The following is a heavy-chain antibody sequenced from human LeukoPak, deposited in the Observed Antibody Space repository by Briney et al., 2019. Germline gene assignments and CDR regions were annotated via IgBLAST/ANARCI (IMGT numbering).Heavy chain of an antibody. J-gene: IGHJ4*02. CDR1: GGSFSGYY. CDR3: ARVVRGGLDY. Sequence: LSLTCAVYGGSFSGYYWSWIRQAPGKGLEWVSYISSSGSTIYYADSVKGRFTISRDNAKNSLYLQMNSLRAEDTAVYYCARVVRGGLDYWGQGTLVTVSS. D-gene: IGHD3-10*01. V-gene: IGHV3-11*01. CDR2: ISSSGSTI.